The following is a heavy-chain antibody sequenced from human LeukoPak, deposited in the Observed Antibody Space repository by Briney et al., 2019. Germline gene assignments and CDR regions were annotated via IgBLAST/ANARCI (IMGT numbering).Heavy chain of an antibody. Sequence: SETLSLTCTVSGGSINAYYWSWIRQPPGKGLEWIRYIHYSGTTDYNASLKRGVTISIETSKNQFSLKLTSVTAADMAVYYCVGGGQWLAFDYWGQGTLVTDSS. CDR2: IHYSGTT. CDR1: GGSINAYY. V-gene: IGHV4-59*03. J-gene: IGHJ4*02. D-gene: IGHD6-19*01. CDR3: VGGGQWLAFDY.